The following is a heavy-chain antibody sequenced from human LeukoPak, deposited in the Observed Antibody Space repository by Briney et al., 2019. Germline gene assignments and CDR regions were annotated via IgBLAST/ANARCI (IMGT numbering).Heavy chain of an antibody. J-gene: IGHJ4*02. CDR2: ISSSSSTI. V-gene: IGHV3-48*01. Sequence: PGGSLRLSCAASGFTFSSYSMNWVRQAPGKGLEWVSYISSSSSTIYYADSVKGRFTISRDNAKNSLYLQMNSLRAEDTAVYYCANLWGPPRHCSSTSCYSRRRDYWGQGTLVTVSS. CDR1: GFTFSSYS. D-gene: IGHD2-2*02. CDR3: ANLWGPPRHCSSTSCYSRRRDY.